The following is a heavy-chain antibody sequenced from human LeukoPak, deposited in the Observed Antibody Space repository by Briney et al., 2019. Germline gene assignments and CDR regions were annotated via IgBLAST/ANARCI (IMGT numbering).Heavy chain of an antibody. CDR2: ISSSSTYT. CDR1: GFTFSSYG. Sequence: PGGSLRLSCAASGFTFSSYGMSWVRQAPGKGLEWVSHISSSSTYTNYADSVKGRFTISRDNAKNSLYLQMISLRAEDTAVYYCARGHSSGWNWFDPWGQGTLVTVSS. CDR3: ARGHSSGWNWFDP. D-gene: IGHD6-19*01. J-gene: IGHJ5*02. V-gene: IGHV3-21*04.